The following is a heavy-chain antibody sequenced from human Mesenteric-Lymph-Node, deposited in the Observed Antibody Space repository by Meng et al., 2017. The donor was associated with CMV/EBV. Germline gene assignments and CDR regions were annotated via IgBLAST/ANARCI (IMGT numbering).Heavy chain of an antibody. CDR3: ARDRPNSSGWGAFDI. V-gene: IGHV3-23*01. Sequence: GESLKISCEASGFTFSDYSMNWVRQAPGKGLEWVSAISGSGGSTYYADSVKGRFTISRDNSKNTLSLQMNSLRAEDTALYYCARDRPNSSGWGAFDIWGQGTMVTVSS. CDR1: GFTFSDYS. D-gene: IGHD6-19*01. CDR2: ISGSGGST. J-gene: IGHJ3*02.